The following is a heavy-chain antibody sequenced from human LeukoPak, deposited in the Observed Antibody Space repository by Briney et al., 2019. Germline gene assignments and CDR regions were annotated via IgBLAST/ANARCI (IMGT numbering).Heavy chain of an antibody. CDR1: GFTFDDYA. CDR2: ISWNSGSI. D-gene: IGHD6-19*01. Sequence: GRSLRLSCAASGFTFDDYAMHCVRQAPGKGLEWVSGISWNSGSIGYADSVKGRFTISRDNAKNSLYLQMNSLRAEDTALYYCASGWYGEVDYWGQGTLVTVSS. J-gene: IGHJ4*02. V-gene: IGHV3-9*01. CDR3: ASGWYGEVDY.